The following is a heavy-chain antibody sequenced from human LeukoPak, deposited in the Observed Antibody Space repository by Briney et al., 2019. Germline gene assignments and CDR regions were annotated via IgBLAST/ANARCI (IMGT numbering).Heavy chain of an antibody. CDR3: ARFRSGWYVDY. D-gene: IGHD6-19*01. V-gene: IGHV3-48*01. J-gene: IGHJ4*02. CDR1: EFTFSNYA. Sequence: GGSLRLSCAASEFTFSNYALSWVRQAPGKGLEWVSYISTSSSTIYYADSVKGRFTISRDNAKNSLYLQMNSLRAEDTAVYYCARFRSGWYVDYWGQGTLVTVSS. CDR2: ISTSSSTI.